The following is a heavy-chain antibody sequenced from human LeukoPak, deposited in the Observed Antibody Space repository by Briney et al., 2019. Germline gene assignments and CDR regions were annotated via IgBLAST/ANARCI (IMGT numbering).Heavy chain of an antibody. CDR2: MNPNRGNT. Sequence: ASVKVSCKASGYTFTSYDINWVRQATGQGRGWMGGMNPNRGNTGYAQKFQGRVTMTRNSSITTAYMELSSLRSEDTAVYYCARRHGRCSDGSCYRPDYWGQGTLVTVSS. CDR1: GYTFTSYD. CDR3: ARRHGRCSDGSCYRPDY. J-gene: IGHJ4*02. D-gene: IGHD2-15*01. V-gene: IGHV1-8*01.